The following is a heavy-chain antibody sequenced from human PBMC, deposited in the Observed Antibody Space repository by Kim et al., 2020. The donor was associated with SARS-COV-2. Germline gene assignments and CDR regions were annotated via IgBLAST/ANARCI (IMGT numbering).Heavy chain of an antibody. D-gene: IGHD3-3*01. CDR3: ARVGYDFWSGYSGRSNWFDP. Sequence: SETLSLTCTVSGGSISSYYWSWIRQPPGKGLEWIGYIYYSGSTNYNPSLKSRVTISVDTSKNQFSLKLSSVTAADTAEYYCARVGYDFWSGYSGRSNWFDPWGQGTLVTVSS. V-gene: IGHV4-59*01. CDR1: GGSISSYY. J-gene: IGHJ5*02. CDR2: IYYSGST.